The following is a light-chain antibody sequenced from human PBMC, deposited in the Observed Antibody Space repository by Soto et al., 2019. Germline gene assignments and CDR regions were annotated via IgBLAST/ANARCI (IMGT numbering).Light chain of an antibody. CDR3: AAWDDSLNGPV. CDR1: SSNIGNNA. CDR2: YDD. Sequence: QSVLTQPPSVSAAPRQRVTISCSGSSSNIGNNAVNWYQQLPGKAPKLLIYYDDLLPSGVSDRFSGSKSGTSASLAISGLQSEDEADDYCAAWDDSLNGPVFGGGTKVTVL. J-gene: IGLJ2*01. V-gene: IGLV1-36*01.